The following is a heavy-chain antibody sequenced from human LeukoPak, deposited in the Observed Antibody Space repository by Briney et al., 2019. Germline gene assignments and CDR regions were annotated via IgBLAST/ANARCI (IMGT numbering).Heavy chain of an antibody. CDR3: ARASGYYDSSGYVSEYFQH. V-gene: IGHV4-59*10. J-gene: IGHJ1*01. D-gene: IGHD3-22*01. Sequence: SETLSLTCAVYGGSFSGYYWSWIRQPAGKGLEWIGRIYTSGSSTYNPSLKGRVTMSLDTSKNQFSLKLSSVTAADTAVYYCARASGYYDSSGYVSEYFQHWGQGTLVTVSS. CDR1: GGSFSGYY. CDR2: IYTSGSS.